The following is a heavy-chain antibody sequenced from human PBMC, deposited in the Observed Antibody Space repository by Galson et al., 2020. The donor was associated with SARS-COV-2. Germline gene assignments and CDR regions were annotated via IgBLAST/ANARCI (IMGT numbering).Heavy chain of an antibody. D-gene: IGHD3-22*01. Sequence: ASETLSLTCTVSDFSFTSNNFWGWIRQPPGKGLEWIGSFSHSGSTYYNPSLKSRVTISVDTSKNQFSLKLTSVTVADTAVYYCARDPTYDSSGYYYDAFDIWGQGTMITVSS. CDR3: ARDPTYDSSGYYYDAFDI. CDR2: FSHSGST. V-gene: IGHV4-38-2*02. J-gene: IGHJ3*02. CDR1: DFSFTSNNF.